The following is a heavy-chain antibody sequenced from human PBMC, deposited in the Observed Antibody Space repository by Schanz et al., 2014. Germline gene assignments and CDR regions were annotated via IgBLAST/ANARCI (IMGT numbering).Heavy chain of an antibody. CDR1: GLTFSDYY. J-gene: IGHJ4*02. Sequence: QVQLVESGGGLVKPGGSLRLSCAASGLTFSDYYMSWIRQAPGKGLEWVSFISSSGTSIYYADSVKGRFTISRDNAKNSLYLQMNSLRAEDTAVYYCAREDCSATSCYFRYWGQGTLVTVSS. CDR3: AREDCSATSCYFRY. V-gene: IGHV3-11*04. D-gene: IGHD2-21*01. CDR2: ISSSGTSI.